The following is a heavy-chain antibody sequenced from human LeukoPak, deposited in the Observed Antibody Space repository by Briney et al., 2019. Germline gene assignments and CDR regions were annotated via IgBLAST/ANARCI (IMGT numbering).Heavy chain of an antibody. CDR2: IDYSGSA. Sequence: PSQTLSLTCTVSGGSISSSWNYWNWIRQYPGKGLEWIGYIDYSGSAYYNPSLRSRVTISIGKSKNQFSLKLSSMTAADTAVYFCARGLGTYYSFLSGWFDPWGQGTLVTVSS. CDR1: GGSISSSWNY. V-gene: IGHV4-31*03. D-gene: IGHD1-26*01. CDR3: ARGLGTYYSFLSGWFDP. J-gene: IGHJ5*02.